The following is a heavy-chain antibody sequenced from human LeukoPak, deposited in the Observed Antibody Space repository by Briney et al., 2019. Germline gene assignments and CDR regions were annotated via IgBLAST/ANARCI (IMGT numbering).Heavy chain of an antibody. D-gene: IGHD3-3*01. CDR1: GYTFSGSY. J-gene: IGHJ4*02. CDR2: INPRDGET. V-gene: IGHV1-2*06. CDR3: ARDWELRFHQGGLDY. Sequence: ASVKVSCKASGYTFSGSYIHWVRQAPGQGLEWMGRINPRDGETSFAQKFQGRVSMTRDTSVSSAYMELSGLRSDDTAVYYCARDWELRFHQGGLDYWGQGTLVTVSS.